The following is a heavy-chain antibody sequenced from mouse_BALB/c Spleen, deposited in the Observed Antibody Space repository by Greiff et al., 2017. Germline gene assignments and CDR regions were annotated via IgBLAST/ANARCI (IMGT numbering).Heavy chain of an antibody. V-gene: IGHV5-12-2*01. CDR3: ARRHDYGWFAY. J-gene: IGHJ3*01. Sequence: EVKVVESGGGLVQPGGSLKLSCAASGFTFSSYTMSWVRQTPEKRLEWVAYISNGGGSTYYPDTVKGRFTISRDNAKNTLYLQMSSLKSEDTAMYYCARRHDYGWFAYWGQGTLVTVSA. D-gene: IGHD2-4*01. CDR2: ISNGGGST. CDR1: GFTFSSYT.